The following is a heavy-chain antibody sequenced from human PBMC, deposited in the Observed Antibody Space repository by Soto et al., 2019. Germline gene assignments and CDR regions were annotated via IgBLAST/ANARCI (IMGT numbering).Heavy chain of an antibody. D-gene: IGHD3-10*01. Sequence: PGGSLRLSCAASGFTFSSSWMHWVCQAPEKGQEWVADIKCDGSEKYYVDSVKGRLTISRDNAKNSLYLQVNSLRAEDMTVYYCVSLGYYGSGSYFYPACNYYYYYGMDVWGQGTTVTVSS. CDR1: GFTFSSSW. V-gene: IGHV3-7*03. CDR2: IKCDGSEK. J-gene: IGHJ6*02. CDR3: VSLGYYGSGSYFYPACNYYYYYGMDV.